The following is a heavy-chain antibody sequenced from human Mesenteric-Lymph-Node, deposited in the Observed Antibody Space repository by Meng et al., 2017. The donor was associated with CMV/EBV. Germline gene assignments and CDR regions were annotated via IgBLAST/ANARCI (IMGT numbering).Heavy chain of an antibody. CDR3: ARSVTIFGVGRVWFDP. CDR2: IYYSGSS. J-gene: IGHJ5*02. Sequence: GSLRLSCTVSGGSIRNSRYYWGWIRQPPGKGLEWIGTIYYSGSSYYNPSLKSRVTISVDTSKNQFSLKLSSVTAADTAVYYCARSVTIFGVGRVWFDPWGQGTLVTVSS. D-gene: IGHD3-3*01. CDR1: GGSIRNSRYY. V-gene: IGHV4-39*07.